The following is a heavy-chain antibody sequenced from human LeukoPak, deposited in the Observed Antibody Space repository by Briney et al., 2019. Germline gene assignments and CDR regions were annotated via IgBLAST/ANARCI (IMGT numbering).Heavy chain of an antibody. CDR2: FYIGGST. Sequence: GGSLRLSCAASGFTVSNYYMSWVRQALEKGLEWVSVFYIGGSTYYADSVKGRFTISRDNSKNTLYLQMNSLRAEDTALYYCARGDGYNYFDSWGQGTLVTVST. CDR3: ARGDGYNYFDS. V-gene: IGHV3-66*01. D-gene: IGHD5-24*01. CDR1: GFTVSNYY. J-gene: IGHJ4*02.